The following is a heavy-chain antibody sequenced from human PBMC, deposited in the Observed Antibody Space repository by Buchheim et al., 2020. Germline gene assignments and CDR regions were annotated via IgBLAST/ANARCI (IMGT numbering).Heavy chain of an antibody. J-gene: IGHJ4*02. D-gene: IGHD6-19*01. CDR2: IYYSGST. V-gene: IGHV4-59*08. CDR1: GGSIRSNY. Sequence: QVQLQESGPGLVKPSETLSLTCSVSGGSIRSNYWSWIRQPPGKGLEWIGYIYYSGSTNYNLSLKSRVTISVDTSTNQFSLQLRSVTAADTAVYYCARIVSAPLTVSGGFDHWGQG. CDR3: ARIVSAPLTVSGGFDH.